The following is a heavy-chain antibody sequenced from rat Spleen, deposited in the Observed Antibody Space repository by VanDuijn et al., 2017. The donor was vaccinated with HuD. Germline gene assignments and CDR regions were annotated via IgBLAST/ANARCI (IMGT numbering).Heavy chain of an antibody. CDR3: TIHPRY. J-gene: IGHJ2*01. CDR2: IWGNGNT. V-gene: IGHV2-13*01. CDR1: GFSLSNYG. Sequence: QVQLKESGPGLVQPSQTLSLTCTVSGFSLSNYGVFWVRRPPGKGLEWMGLIWGNGNTNYNSALKSRLSISRDTSKNQVFLKMNSLQTDDTGTYYCTIHPRYWGQGVMVTVSS. D-gene: IGHD3-1*01.